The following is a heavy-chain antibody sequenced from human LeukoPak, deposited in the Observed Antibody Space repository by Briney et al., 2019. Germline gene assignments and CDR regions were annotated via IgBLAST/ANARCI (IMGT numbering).Heavy chain of an antibody. CDR2: INPNSGGT. CDR3: ARVREMATIYDVFDM. D-gene: IGHD5-12*01. V-gene: IGHV1-2*02. J-gene: IGHJ3*02. Sequence: GASVKVSCKASGYTFTGYYMYWVQQAPGQGLEWMGWINPNSGGTNYAQKFQGRVTMTRNTSISTAYMELSSLRSDDTAVYYCARVREMATIYDVFDMWGQGTMVTVSS. CDR1: GYTFTGYY.